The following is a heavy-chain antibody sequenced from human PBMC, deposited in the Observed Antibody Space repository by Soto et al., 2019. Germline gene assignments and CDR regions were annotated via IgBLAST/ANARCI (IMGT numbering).Heavy chain of an antibody. V-gene: IGHV3-11*01. J-gene: IGHJ4*02. Sequence: QVQLVESGGGLVKPGGSLRLSCAGSGFTFSDYYMSWIRQAPGRGLEWVSYISSSGRTIYYADSVQGRFTISRDNAKKSLYLKMNSLRAEDTAAYYCARNSEHFDYWGQGTLVTVSS. CDR2: ISSSGRTI. CDR1: GFTFSDYY. D-gene: IGHD6-13*01. CDR3: ARNSEHFDY.